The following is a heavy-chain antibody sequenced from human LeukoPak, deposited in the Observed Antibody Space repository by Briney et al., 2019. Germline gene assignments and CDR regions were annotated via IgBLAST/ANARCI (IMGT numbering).Heavy chain of an antibody. CDR1: GYTFTSYG. Sequence: GASVKVSCKASGYTFTSYGISWVRQAPGQGLEWMGRINPNSGGTNYAQKFQGRVTMTRDTSITTAYMELSRLRSDDTAVYYCAKIKTGSSADPFDNWGQGTLVTVSS. CDR3: AKIKTGSSADPFDN. V-gene: IGHV1-2*06. J-gene: IGHJ4*02. D-gene: IGHD1-26*01. CDR2: INPNSGGT.